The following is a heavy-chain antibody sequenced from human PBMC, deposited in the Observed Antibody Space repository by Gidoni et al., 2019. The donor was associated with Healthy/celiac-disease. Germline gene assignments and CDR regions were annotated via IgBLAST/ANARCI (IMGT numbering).Heavy chain of an antibody. D-gene: IGHD6-13*01. V-gene: IGHV1-69*04. CDR2: IIPILGIE. CDR3: ARSRASAAGTRCLFDY. CDR1: GCTFSSYA. Sequence: QVQLVQSGAEVKKPGSSVKVSCKASGCTFSSYAIRWVRQAPGQGLEWMGRIIPILGIENYAQKFQGRVTITADKSTSTDYMELSSLRSEDTAVYYCARSRASAAGTRCLFDYWGQGTLVTVSS. J-gene: IGHJ4*02.